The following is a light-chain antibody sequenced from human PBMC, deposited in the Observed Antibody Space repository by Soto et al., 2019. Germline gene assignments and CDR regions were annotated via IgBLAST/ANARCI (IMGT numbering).Light chain of an antibody. J-gene: IGKJ1*01. CDR2: DAS. V-gene: IGKV3-11*01. Sequence: EIVLTQSQATLSLSPGEGATLSCRASQSVSRYLAWYQQKPGQAPRLLIYDASNRATGIPARFSGSGSGTDFTLTISSLEPDDFAVYYCQQRSNWPGTFGQGTKVEIK. CDR1: QSVSRY. CDR3: QQRSNWPGT.